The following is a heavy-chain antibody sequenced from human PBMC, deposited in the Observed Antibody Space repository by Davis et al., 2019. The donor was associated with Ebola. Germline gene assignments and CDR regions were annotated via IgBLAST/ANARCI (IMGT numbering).Heavy chain of an antibody. CDR2: IYPGDSDT. J-gene: IGHJ4*02. CDR3: ARHLLWFGELYFDY. D-gene: IGHD3-10*01. Sequence: KVSCKGSGYSFTSYWIGWVRQMPGKGLEWMGIIYPGDSDTRYSPSFQGQVTISADKSISTAYLQWSSLKASDTAMYYCARHLLWFGELYFDYWGQGTLVTVSS. CDR1: GYSFTSYW. V-gene: IGHV5-51*01.